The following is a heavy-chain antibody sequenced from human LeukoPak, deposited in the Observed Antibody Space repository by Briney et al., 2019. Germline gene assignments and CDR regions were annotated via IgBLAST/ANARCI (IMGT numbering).Heavy chain of an antibody. V-gene: IGHV4-39*07. CDR1: GGSISSSSYY. J-gene: IGHJ4*02. CDR3: ARGLGAPGGFDY. CDR2: IYYSGST. D-gene: IGHD1-26*01. Sequence: SETLSLTCTVSGGSISSSSYYWGWIRQPPGKGLEWIGSIYYSGSTYYNPSLKSRVTISVDTSKNQFSLKLSSVTAADTAVYYCARGLGAPGGFDYWGQGTLVTVSS.